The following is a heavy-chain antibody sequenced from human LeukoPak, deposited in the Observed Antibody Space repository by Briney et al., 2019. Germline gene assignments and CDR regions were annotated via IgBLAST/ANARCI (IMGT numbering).Heavy chain of an antibody. V-gene: IGHV1-24*01. D-gene: IGHD3/OR15-3a*01. Sequence: ASVKVSCKASGYTFTGYYMHWVRQAPGKGLEWMGGFDPEDGETIYAQKFQGRVTMTEDTSTDTAYMELSSLRSEDTAVYYCATRDWSILGVDYWGQGTLVTVSS. CDR1: GYTFTGYY. J-gene: IGHJ4*02. CDR3: ATRDWSILGVDY. CDR2: FDPEDGET.